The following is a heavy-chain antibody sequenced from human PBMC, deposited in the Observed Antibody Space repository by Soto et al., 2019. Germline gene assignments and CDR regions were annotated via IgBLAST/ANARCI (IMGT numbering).Heavy chain of an antibody. J-gene: IGHJ3*02. CDR1: GGTFSSYA. D-gene: IGHD2-15*01. CDR3: ARDGGYCSGGSCYSTDAFDI. CDR2: IIPIFGTA. V-gene: IGHV1-69*01. Sequence: QVQLVQSGAEVKKPGSSVKVSCKASGGTFSSYAISWVRQAPGQGLEWMGGIIPIFGTANYAQKFQGRVTITADESRSTAYMELRSLRSEDTAVYYGARDGGYCSGGSCYSTDAFDIWGQGTMVTVSS.